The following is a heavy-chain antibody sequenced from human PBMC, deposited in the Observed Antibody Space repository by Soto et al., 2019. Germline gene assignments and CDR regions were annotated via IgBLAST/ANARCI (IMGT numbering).Heavy chain of an antibody. CDR2: INAYNGNT. J-gene: IGHJ4*02. CDR1: GGTFSRYT. V-gene: IGHV1-18*01. CDR3: ARDPALGGPFDY. Sequence: GASVKVSCKASGGTFSRYTISWVRQAPGQGLEWMGWINAYNGNTKYAQKVQGRVIMTTDTSTSTAYMELRSLRSDDTAVYYCARDPALGGPFDYWGQGTLVTVSS. D-gene: IGHD3-16*01.